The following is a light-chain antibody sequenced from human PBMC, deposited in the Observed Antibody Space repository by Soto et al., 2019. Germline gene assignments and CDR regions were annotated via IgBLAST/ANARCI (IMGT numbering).Light chain of an antibody. V-gene: IGKV4-1*01. Sequence: DIVMTQSPDSLAMSLGERAAINCKSSQTIFSTSYNKSYLSWYQKKSGQPPRLLIYWASTREPGVPDRFSGSGSGTDFTLTINSLQPEDVAVYYCQQYYASPITLGQGTRLGI. J-gene: IGKJ5*01. CDR3: QQYYASPIT. CDR2: WAS. CDR1: QTIFSTSYNKSY.